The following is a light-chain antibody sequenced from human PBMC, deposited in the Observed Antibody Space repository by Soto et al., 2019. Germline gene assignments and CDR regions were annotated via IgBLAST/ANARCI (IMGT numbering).Light chain of an antibody. V-gene: IGKV3-15*01. J-gene: IGKJ5*01. CDR1: QSVSDN. CDR2: RAS. CDR3: QQYNTWPIP. Sequence: EVLLAQSPSTLYESQWERVNLSCRASQSVSDNLAWYQQKPGQGPRLLVYRASTRTLGIPARFSGSESGTEFTLTISSLQSEDFAVYYCQQYNTWPIPFGQVTRLEIK.